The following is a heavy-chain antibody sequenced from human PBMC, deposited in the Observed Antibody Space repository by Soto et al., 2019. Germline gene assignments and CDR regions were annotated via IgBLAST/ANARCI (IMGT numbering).Heavy chain of an antibody. V-gene: IGHV3-33*08. Sequence: QVQLVESGGGVVQPGRSLRLSCATSGFTFSNYGMHWVRQPPGKGLEWVARIWYDGRNEDYVDSVKGRFTISRDNSKNXLYLQMNGLRAEDTAVYYCARDLHEGPTVTNPLGSWGQGTLVTVSS. J-gene: IGHJ5*02. CDR3: ARDLHEGPTVTNPLGS. CDR2: IWYDGRNE. CDR1: GFTFSNYG. D-gene: IGHD4-4*01.